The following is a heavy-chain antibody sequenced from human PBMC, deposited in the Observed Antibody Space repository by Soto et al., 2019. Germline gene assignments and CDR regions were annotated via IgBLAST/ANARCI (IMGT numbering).Heavy chain of an antibody. CDR1: GFTFSSYA. CDR3: ARSGNYRLDF. D-gene: IGHD1-26*01. Sequence: GGSLRLSCAASGFTFSSYAMHWVRQAPGKGLEWVAVISYDGSNKYYADSVKGRFTISRDNSKNSLYLQMNSLRAEDTALYYCARSGNYRLDFWGQGTMVTVSS. CDR2: ISYDGSNK. J-gene: IGHJ4*02. V-gene: IGHV3-30-3*01.